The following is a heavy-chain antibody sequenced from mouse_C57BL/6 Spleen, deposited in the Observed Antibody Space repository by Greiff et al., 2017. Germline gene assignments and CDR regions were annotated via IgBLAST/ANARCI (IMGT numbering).Heavy chain of an antibody. D-gene: IGHD1-1*01. V-gene: IGHV1-64*01. Sequence: QVQLQQPGAELVKPGASVKLSCKASGYTFTSYWMHWVKQRPGQGLEWIGMIHPNSGSTNYNEKFKSKATLTVDKSSSTAYMQLSSLTSEDSAVYCCARLGTVVDAMDYWGQGTSVTVSS. CDR2: IHPNSGST. CDR1: GYTFTSYW. J-gene: IGHJ4*01. CDR3: ARLGTVVDAMDY.